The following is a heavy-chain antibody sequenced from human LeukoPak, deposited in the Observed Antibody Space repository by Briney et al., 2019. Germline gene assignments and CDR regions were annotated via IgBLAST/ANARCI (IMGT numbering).Heavy chain of an antibody. V-gene: IGHV4-39*07. CDR1: GGSISSSSYY. Sequence: SETLSLTCTVSGGSISSSSYYWGWIRQPPGKGLEWIGSIYYIGSTYYNPSLKSRVTISVDTSKNQFSLKLSSVTAADTAVYYCARGNWNYGPGFYYYYYMDVWGKGTTVTVSS. D-gene: IGHD1-7*01. CDR3: ARGNWNYGPGFYYYYYMDV. CDR2: IYYIGST. J-gene: IGHJ6*03.